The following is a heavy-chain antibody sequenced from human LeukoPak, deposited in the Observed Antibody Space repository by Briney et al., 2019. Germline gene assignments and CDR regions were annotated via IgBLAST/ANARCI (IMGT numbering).Heavy chain of an antibody. V-gene: IGHV4-39*01. D-gene: IGHD1-26*01. CDR2: IYYSGST. CDR3: ARHYFTTIGSYGLFLDY. Sequence: SETLSLTCTVSGGSISSSSYHWGWIRQPPGKGLEWIGSIYYSGSTYYNPSLKSRVTISVDTSKNQFSLKLSSVTAADTAVYYCARHYFTTIGSYGLFLDYWGQGTLVTVSS. J-gene: IGHJ4*02. CDR1: GGSISSSSYH.